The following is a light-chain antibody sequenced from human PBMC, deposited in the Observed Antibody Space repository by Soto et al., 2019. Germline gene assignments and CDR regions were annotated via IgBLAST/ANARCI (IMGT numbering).Light chain of an antibody. CDR2: GAS. CDR1: QSVSSSY. V-gene: IGKV3-20*01. Sequence: EIVLTQSPGTLSLSPGERATLSCRASQSVSSSYLAWYQQKPGQAPRLLIYGASSRATGIPDSFSGSGSGTDFTLTISRLEPEDFAVYYCQQHGSSPYTFGQGTELEIK. J-gene: IGKJ2*01. CDR3: QQHGSSPYT.